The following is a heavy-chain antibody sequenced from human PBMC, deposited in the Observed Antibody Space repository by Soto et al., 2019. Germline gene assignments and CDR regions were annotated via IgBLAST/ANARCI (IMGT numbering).Heavy chain of an antibody. D-gene: IGHD6-19*01. J-gene: IGHJ4*02. CDR2: IIPLFGSA. CDR1: GGTFSTYA. V-gene: IGHV1-69*01. Sequence: QVQLEQSWGEVKQPGSSVGVSCKTSGGTFSTYAINWVRQAPGQGLEWMGAIIPLFGSADYSQKFQGRVTITADESTSTACMELSRVRFDDTAVYFCARPKGAYSSGYYYFDFWGQGTLVTVSS. CDR3: ARPKGAYSSGYYYFDF.